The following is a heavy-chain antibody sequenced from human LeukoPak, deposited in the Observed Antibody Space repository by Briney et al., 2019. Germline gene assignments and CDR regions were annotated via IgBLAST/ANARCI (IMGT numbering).Heavy chain of an antibody. CDR3: VRRYMATPAEDFGY. Sequence: GGSLRLSCAASGFTFDDYGMNWVRQGPGKGLEWVSGINWNGASTGYADSVRGRFTVSRDNTKNSLYLQMNSLRAEDTAVYYCVRRYMATPAEDFGYWGQGTLVTVSS. D-gene: IGHD5-24*01. J-gene: IGHJ4*02. V-gene: IGHV3-20*04. CDR1: GFTFDDYG. CDR2: INWNGAST.